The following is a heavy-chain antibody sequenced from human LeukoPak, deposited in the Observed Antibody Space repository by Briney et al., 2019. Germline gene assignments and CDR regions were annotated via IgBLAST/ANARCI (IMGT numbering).Heavy chain of an antibody. D-gene: IGHD1-26*01. CDR3: ARALLRVVGAHFDY. V-gene: IGHV3-21*01. J-gene: IGHJ4*02. Sequence: PGGSLRLSCAASGFTFSSYSMNWVRQAPGKGLEWVSSISSSSSYIYYADSVKGRFTISRDNAKNSLYLQMNSLRAEGTAVYYCARALLRVVGAHFDYWGQGTLVTVSS. CDR2: ISSSSSYI. CDR1: GFTFSSYS.